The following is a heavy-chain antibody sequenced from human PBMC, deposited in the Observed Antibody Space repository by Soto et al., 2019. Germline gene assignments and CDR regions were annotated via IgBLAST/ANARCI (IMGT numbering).Heavy chain of an antibody. J-gene: IGHJ6*02. CDR1: GGAINSYY. CDR2: IYHRGST. D-gene: IGHD2-21*01. Sequence: SETLSLTCTVSGGAINSYYWSWIRQPPGRGLEWIGYIYHRGSTNYNPSLKSRVTISVDTSKKQFSLKLTSVTAADTAVYYCARGRVVVSGLDFYYGMNVWGQGTTVTVSS. V-gene: IGHV4-59*01. CDR3: ARGRVVVSGLDFYYGMNV.